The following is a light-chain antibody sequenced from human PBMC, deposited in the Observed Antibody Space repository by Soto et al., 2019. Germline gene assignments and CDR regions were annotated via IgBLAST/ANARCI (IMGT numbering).Light chain of an antibody. CDR3: QQSHRTSSVT. CDR1: QTIGKN. Sequence: DIQMTQSPPSLSAAIGLRVTFTCRPSQTIGKNLNWYQQEPGKAPTLLINDASSLQSGVPSSCCGSASATDFTLSISNLRPEDVATYYGQQSHRTSSVTVGQGTRLEIK. V-gene: IGKV1-39*01. J-gene: IGKJ5*01. CDR2: DAS.